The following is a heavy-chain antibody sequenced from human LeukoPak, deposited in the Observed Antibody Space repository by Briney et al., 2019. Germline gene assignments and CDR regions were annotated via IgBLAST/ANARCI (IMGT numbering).Heavy chain of an antibody. CDR2: IIPIFGTA. CDR1: GGTSSSYA. J-gene: IGHJ5*02. V-gene: IGHV1-69*05. Sequence: ASVKVSCKASGGTSSSYAISWVRQAPGQGLEWMGRIIPIFGTANYAQKFQGRVTITTDESTSTAYMELSSLRSEDTAVYYCARDQVESNWFDPWGQGTLVTVSS. CDR3: ARDQVESNWFDP. D-gene: IGHD1-1*01.